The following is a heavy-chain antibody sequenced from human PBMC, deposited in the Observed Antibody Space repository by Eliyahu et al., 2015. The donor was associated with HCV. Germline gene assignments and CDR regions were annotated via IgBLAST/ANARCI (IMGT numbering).Heavy chain of an antibody. Sequence: QVQLQESGPGLVKPSETLSLTCTVSGGSISSYYWSWIRQPAGKGLEWIGRIYTSGSTNYNPSLKSRVTMSVDTSKNQFSLKLSSVTAADTAVYYCARGGYCSSTSCKQYNWFDPWGQGTLVTVSS. D-gene: IGHD2-2*01. CDR3: ARGGYCSSTSCKQYNWFDP. CDR2: IYTSGST. J-gene: IGHJ5*02. CDR1: GGSISSYY. V-gene: IGHV4-4*07.